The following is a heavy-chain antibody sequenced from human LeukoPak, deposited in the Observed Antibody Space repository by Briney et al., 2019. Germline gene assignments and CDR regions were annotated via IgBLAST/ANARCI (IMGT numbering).Heavy chain of an antibody. CDR3: ARPIDCSATTCSSPFDY. D-gene: IGHD2-2*01. V-gene: IGHV4-59*12. CDR2: IYYSGST. Sequence: PSETLSLTCTVSGGSISSYYWSWIRQPPGKGLEWIGYIYYSGSTNYNPSLKSRVTISVDTSKNQFSLKLRSVTAADTAVYYCARPIDCSATTCSSPFDYWGQGSLVTVSA. J-gene: IGHJ4*02. CDR1: GGSISSYY.